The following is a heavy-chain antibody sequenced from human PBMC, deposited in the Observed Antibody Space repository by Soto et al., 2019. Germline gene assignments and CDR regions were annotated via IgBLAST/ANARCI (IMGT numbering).Heavy chain of an antibody. CDR2: IIPIFGTA. V-gene: IGHV1-69*13. CDR1: GGTFSSYA. D-gene: IGHD3-16*01. CDR3: ARDLSRSTHYGIPNNWFDP. Sequence: ASVKVSCKASGGTFSSYAISWVRQAPGQGLEWMGGIIPIFGTANYAQKFQGRVTITADESTSTAYMELSSLRSEDTAVYYCARDLSRSTHYGIPNNWFDPWGQGTLVTVSS. J-gene: IGHJ5*02.